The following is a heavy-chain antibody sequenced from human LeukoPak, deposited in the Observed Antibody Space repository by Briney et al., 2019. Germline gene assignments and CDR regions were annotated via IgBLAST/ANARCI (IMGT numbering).Heavy chain of an antibody. Sequence: SETLSLTCAVYGGSFSGYYWSWIRQPPGKGLEWIGEINHSGSTNYNPSLKNRVTISVDTSKNQFSLKLSSVTAADTAVYYCARGRNGYSSSWYFGGAALVYWGQGTLVTVSS. CDR2: INHSGST. J-gene: IGHJ4*02. CDR1: GGSFSGYY. CDR3: ARGRNGYSSSWYFGGAALVY. V-gene: IGHV4-34*01. D-gene: IGHD6-13*01.